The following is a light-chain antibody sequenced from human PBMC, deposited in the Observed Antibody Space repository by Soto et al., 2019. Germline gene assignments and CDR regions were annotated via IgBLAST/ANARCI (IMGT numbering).Light chain of an antibody. CDR3: QQYGHSPQT. CDR1: QRVSSKY. Sequence: EIVLTQSPGTLSLSPGETATLSCRASQRVSSKYLGWYQQKTGQAPRLLIYGASNRATGIPDRFSGSGSGTDFTLTISRLEPEDFAVYYCQQYGHSPQTFGPGTKVDIK. J-gene: IGKJ3*01. CDR2: GAS. V-gene: IGKV3-20*01.